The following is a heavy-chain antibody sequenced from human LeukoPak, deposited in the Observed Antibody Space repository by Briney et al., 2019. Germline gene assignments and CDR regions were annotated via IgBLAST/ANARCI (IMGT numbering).Heavy chain of an antibody. CDR2: IKQDGTEK. V-gene: IGHV3-7*01. D-gene: IGHD3-10*01. J-gene: IGHJ4*02. CDR3: AKVAHYYYGSESYYFFEH. CDR1: GFTFTTYW. Sequence: QPWGSLRLSCAASGFTFTTYWMSWVRPPPGKGLEWVANIKQDGTEKYYVDSVKGRFTISRDNAKNSLYLQMNSLRVEDTAIYYCAKVAHYYYGSESYYFFEHWGQGTPVTASS.